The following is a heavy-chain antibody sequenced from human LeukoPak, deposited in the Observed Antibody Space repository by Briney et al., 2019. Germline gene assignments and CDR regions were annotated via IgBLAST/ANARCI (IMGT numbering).Heavy chain of an antibody. Sequence: PGGSLRVSCAASGFTFSIYEMNWVRQAPGKGLQWVSYISSSGTTIYYADSVKGRFTISRDNAKNSLYLQMNSLRAEDTAVYYCARDREGKMGTIDYWGQGTLVTVSS. J-gene: IGHJ4*02. V-gene: IGHV3-48*03. CDR1: GFTFSIYE. D-gene: IGHD5-24*01. CDR2: ISSSGTTI. CDR3: ARDREGKMGTIDY.